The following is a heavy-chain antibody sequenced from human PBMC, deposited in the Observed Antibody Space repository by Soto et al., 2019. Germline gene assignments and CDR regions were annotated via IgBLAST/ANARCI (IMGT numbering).Heavy chain of an antibody. Sequence: QVQLVQSGAEVKKPGSSVKVSCKASGGTFSSYSINWVRQAPGQGLEWMGEIIPIFGTANDAQKFQGRVPITADESTSTAYVELSSLRSEDTAVYYCAIDGGRHSGGIDYWGQGTLVTVSS. V-gene: IGHV1-69*01. J-gene: IGHJ4*02. CDR3: AIDGGRHSGGIDY. CDR2: IIPIFGTA. CDR1: GGTFSSYS. D-gene: IGHD1-26*01.